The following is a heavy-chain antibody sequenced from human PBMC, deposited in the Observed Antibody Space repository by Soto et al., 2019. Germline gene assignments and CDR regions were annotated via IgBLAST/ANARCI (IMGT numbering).Heavy chain of an antibody. CDR3: ARAWGRIFDY. CDR1: GGSFSGYY. J-gene: IGHJ4*02. Sequence: QVQLQQWGAGLLKPSETLSLTCAVYGGSFSGYYWNWIRQPPGKGLEWIGEINHSGSTNYNPSLKSRVALSVDTSKNQFSLKLSSVTAADTGVYYCARAWGRIFDYWGQGTLVTVSS. CDR2: INHSGST. V-gene: IGHV4-34*01. D-gene: IGHD7-27*01.